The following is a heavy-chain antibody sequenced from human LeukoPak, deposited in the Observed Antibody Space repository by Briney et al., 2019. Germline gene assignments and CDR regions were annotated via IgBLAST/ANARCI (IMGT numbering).Heavy chain of an antibody. Sequence: PGGSLRLSCAASGFTFSSYGMHWVRQAPGKGLEWVAVISHDGSNKYYADSVKGRFTISRDNSKNTLYLQMNSLRAEDTAVYYCANGGEYFQHWGQGTLVTVSS. V-gene: IGHV3-30*18. CDR2: ISHDGSNK. CDR1: GFTFSSYG. J-gene: IGHJ1*01. D-gene: IGHD3-10*01. CDR3: ANGGEYFQH.